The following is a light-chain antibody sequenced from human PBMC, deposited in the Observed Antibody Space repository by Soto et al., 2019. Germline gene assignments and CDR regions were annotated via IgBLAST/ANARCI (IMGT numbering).Light chain of an antibody. CDR3: QQYKNWPLT. Sequence: EIVMTQSPATLSVSPGGRATLSCRASQSVSSNLAWYQQKPGQAPRLLIYGASTRATGSPARFSGSGSGTEFTLTISSLQSEDFAVYYCQQYKNWPLTFGGGTRVEIK. CDR2: GAS. CDR1: QSVSSN. V-gene: IGKV3-15*01. J-gene: IGKJ4*01.